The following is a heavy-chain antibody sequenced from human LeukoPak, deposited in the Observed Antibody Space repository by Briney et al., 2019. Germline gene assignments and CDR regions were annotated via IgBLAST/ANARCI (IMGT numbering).Heavy chain of an antibody. CDR2: LSWNSGNI. V-gene: IGHV3-9*01. CDR1: GFTFGIYA. J-gene: IGHJ4*02. CDR3: AKDLSGGGSFSQIDY. D-gene: IGHD2-15*01. Sequence: GGSLRLSCAASGFTFGIYAMHWVRQAPGKGLEWVSGLSWNSGNIEYADSVTGRFNISRDNPENSLYLQMNSLRAEDTALYYCAKDLSGGGSFSQIDYWGQGTLVTVSS.